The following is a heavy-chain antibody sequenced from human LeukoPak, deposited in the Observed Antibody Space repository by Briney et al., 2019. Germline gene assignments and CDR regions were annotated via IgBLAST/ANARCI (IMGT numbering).Heavy chain of an antibody. Sequence: AVTVSYKDSGGTFSNYAISWVGQAPGQGGEGMGRIIPILGIANYAQKFQGRVTITADKSTSTAYMELSSLRSEDTAVYYCAREGAKGQLVPTIWGQGTMVTVSS. CDR1: GGTFSNYA. CDR2: IIPILGIA. V-gene: IGHV1-69*04. CDR3: AREGAKGQLVPTI. D-gene: IGHD6-13*01. J-gene: IGHJ3*02.